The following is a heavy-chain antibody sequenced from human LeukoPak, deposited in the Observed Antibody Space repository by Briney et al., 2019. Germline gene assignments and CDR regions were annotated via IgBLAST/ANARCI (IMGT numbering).Heavy chain of an antibody. CDR2: IKQDGSEK. Sequence: GGSLRLSCAASGFTFSSYWMSWVRQAPGKGLEWVANIKQDGSEKYYVDSVKGRFTISRDNSKNTLYLQMNSLRAEDTAVYYCAKVGAKYYDYVWGSYRYYFDYWGQGTLVTVSS. J-gene: IGHJ4*02. V-gene: IGHV3-7*03. D-gene: IGHD3-16*02. CDR3: AKVGAKYYDYVWGSYRYYFDY. CDR1: GFTFSSYW.